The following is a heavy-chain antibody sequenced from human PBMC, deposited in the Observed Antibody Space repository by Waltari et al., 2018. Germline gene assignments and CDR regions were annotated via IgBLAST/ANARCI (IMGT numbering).Heavy chain of an antibody. D-gene: IGHD3-16*01. CDR1: GYTFTGYY. Sequence: QVQLVQSGAEVKKPGASVKVSCKASGYTFTGYYMHWVRQAPGQGLEWLAWINPNNGGTNYAQKFQGWVTMTRDTSISTAYMELSRLRSDDTAVYYCARGGEEYGYQGGMDVWGQGTTVTVSS. J-gene: IGHJ6*02. CDR2: INPNNGGT. CDR3: ARGGEEYGYQGGMDV. V-gene: IGHV1-2*04.